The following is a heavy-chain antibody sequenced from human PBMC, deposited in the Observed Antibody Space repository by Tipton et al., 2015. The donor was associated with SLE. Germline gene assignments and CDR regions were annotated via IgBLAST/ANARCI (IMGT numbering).Heavy chain of an antibody. CDR2: IHYTGTT. Sequence: LSLTCTVSGGSFSRGGYYWSWIRQHSGKGLEWIGYIHYTGTTYYNPSLMSRAMISVDMLRDQFSLNLLSVTAADTALYYCARVRVVAATGWFDSWGQGTLVTVSS. V-gene: IGHV4-31*03. D-gene: IGHD2-15*01. J-gene: IGHJ5*01. CDR3: ARVRVVAATGWFDS. CDR1: GGSFSRGGYY.